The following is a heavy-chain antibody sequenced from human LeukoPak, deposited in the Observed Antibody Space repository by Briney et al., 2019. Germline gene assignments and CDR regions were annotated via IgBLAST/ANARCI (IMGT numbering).Heavy chain of an antibody. CDR3: SGRSGFSSIY. CDR2: IKPDGSAK. CDR1: GFRFDTHW. V-gene: IGHV3-7*01. D-gene: IGHD2-2*01. J-gene: IGHJ4*02. Sequence: GSPRLSCEAAGFRFDTHWMSWVRQFPGGGLEWVANIKPDGSAKYYLDSVKGRFSISRDNVKNLVYLQLNSVRTEDTAVYYCSGRSGFSSIYWGPGTLVTVSS.